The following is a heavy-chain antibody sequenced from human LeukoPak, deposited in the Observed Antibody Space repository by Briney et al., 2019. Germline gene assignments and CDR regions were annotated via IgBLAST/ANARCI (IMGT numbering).Heavy chain of an antibody. V-gene: IGHV4-34*01. CDR2: IKDSGSA. CDR1: GGSFSGYY. Sequence: SETLSLTCAVYGGSFSGYYWSWIRQPPGKGLEWIGEIKDSGSANYNPSLKSRVFISVDTSKNQFSLKLRSVTAADTAVYYCARGKGYTTSSRHRGIDNWGQGTLVTVSS. CDR3: ARGKGYTTSSRHRGIDN. J-gene: IGHJ4*02. D-gene: IGHD6-6*01.